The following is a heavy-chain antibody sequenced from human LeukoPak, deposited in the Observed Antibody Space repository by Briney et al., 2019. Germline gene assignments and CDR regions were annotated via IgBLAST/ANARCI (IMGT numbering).Heavy chain of an antibody. V-gene: IGHV3-9*01. J-gene: IGHJ4*02. CDR2: ISWNSGSI. CDR1: GFTFDDYA. D-gene: IGHD3-22*01. Sequence: PGRSLRLSCAASGFTFDDYAMHWVRQAPGKGLEWVSGISWNSGSIGYADSVKGRFTISRDNAKNYLYLQMNSLRAEDTALYYCAKDPSPGYYDSSGYYLHYFDYWGQGTLVTVSS. CDR3: AKDPSPGYYDSSGYYLHYFDY.